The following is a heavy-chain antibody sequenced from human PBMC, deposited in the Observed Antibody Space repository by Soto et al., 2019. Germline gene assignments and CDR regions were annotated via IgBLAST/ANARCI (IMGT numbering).Heavy chain of an antibody. CDR3: AKVSGNWNYYYYMDV. D-gene: IGHD1-20*01. V-gene: IGHV3-23*01. CDR1: GFTFSSYA. Sequence: PGGSLRLSCAASGFTFSSYAMSWVRQAPGMGLEWVSAISGGGGSTYYADSVKGRFTISRDSSKNTLYLQMNSLRAEDTAVYCCAKVSGNWNYYYYMDVWGKGTTVTVSS. CDR2: ISGGGGST. J-gene: IGHJ6*03.